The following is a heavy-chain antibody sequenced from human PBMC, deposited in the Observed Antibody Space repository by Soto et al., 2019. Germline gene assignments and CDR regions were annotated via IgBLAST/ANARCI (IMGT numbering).Heavy chain of an antibody. J-gene: IGHJ4*02. Sequence: LRRSCAASGFKFSNYAMSWGRQAPGKGLEWVSLISATGGGTYYADSVKGRFTISRDNSHNTLYLQVHSLTAEDTAVYYCAKDRRAGGNSAFYFDFWGQGAQVTVSS. D-gene: IGHD3-16*01. CDR1: GFKFSNYA. CDR2: ISATGGGT. V-gene: IGHV3-23*01. CDR3: AKDRRAGGNSAFYFDF.